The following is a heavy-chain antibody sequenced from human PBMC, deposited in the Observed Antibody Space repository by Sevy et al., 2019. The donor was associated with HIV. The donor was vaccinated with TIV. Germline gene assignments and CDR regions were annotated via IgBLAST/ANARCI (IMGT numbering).Heavy chain of an antibody. CDR1: GFTFSSYA. CDR2: ISYDGSNK. V-gene: IGHV3-30-3*01. D-gene: IGHD1-26*01. J-gene: IGHJ4*02. CDR3: ARDPDGSYYFDY. Sequence: GGSLRLSCAASGFTFSSYAMHWVRQAPGKGLEWVAVISYDGSNKYYADSVKGRFTISRDNSKNTLYLQMNSLRAEDTAVYYCARDPDGSYYFDYWGQRTLVTVSS.